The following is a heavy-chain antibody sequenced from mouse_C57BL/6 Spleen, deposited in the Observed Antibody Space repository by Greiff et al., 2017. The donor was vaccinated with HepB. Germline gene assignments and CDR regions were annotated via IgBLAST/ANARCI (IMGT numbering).Heavy chain of an antibody. CDR2: ISDGGSYT. D-gene: IGHD1-1*01. J-gene: IGHJ2*01. Sequence: EVKLVESGRGLVKPGGSLKLSCAASGFTFSSYAMSWVRQTPEKRLEWVATISDGGSYTYYPDNVKGRFTISRDNAKNNLYLQMSHLKSEDTAMYYCARDGITTVLDYWGQGTTLTVSS. V-gene: IGHV5-4*01. CDR1: GFTFSSYA. CDR3: ARDGITTVLDY.